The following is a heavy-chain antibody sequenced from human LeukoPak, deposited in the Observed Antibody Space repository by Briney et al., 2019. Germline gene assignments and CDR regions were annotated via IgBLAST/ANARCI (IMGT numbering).Heavy chain of an antibody. D-gene: IGHD6-19*01. Sequence: GGSLRLSCAASGFTFSKAWMSWVRQAPGQGLEWVSVIYSDGGTSFAGNTYYADSVEGRFTVSRDNSKNTLYLQMNSLRTEDTAVYYCAGATKWLAHDFWGQGTLVTVSS. CDR2: IYSDGGT. CDR1: GFTFSKAW. CDR3: AGATKWLAHDF. J-gene: IGHJ4*02. V-gene: IGHV3-NL1*01.